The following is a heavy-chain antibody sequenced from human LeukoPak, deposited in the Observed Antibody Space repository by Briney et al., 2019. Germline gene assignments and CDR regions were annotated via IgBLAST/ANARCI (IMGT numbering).Heavy chain of an antibody. CDR3: ARALEEDTPRGLDWFDP. J-gene: IGHJ5*02. CDR1: GYTFTGYY. D-gene: IGHD2-15*01. V-gene: IGHV1-2*02. Sequence: ASVKVSCKASGYTFTGYYMHWVRQAPGQGLEWKGCINPNSGGTNYAQKSQGRVTMTRDTSISTAYMELSRLRSDDTAVYYCARALEEDTPRGLDWFDPWGQGTLVTVSS. CDR2: INPNSGGT.